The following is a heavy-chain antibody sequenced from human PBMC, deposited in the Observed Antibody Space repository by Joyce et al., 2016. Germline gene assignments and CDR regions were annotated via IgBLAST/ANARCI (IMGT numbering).Heavy chain of an antibody. V-gene: IGHV5-51*01. CDR3: VRPPGRVYFFDY. Sequence: EVQLVQSGAEVKKPGEPLKISCQGSGYTFTSFWIGWVRQVPGKGLEWLGIIFPGESDTRYSPSFEDQVTISADKSLNTAYLQWNSLKASDTAMYYCVRPPGRVYFFDYWGQGTLVTVSS. CDR1: GYTFTSFW. CDR2: IFPGESDT. D-gene: IGHD1-26*01. J-gene: IGHJ4*02.